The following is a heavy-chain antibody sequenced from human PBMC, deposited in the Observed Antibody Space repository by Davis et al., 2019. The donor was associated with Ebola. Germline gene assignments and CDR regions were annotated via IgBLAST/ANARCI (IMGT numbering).Heavy chain of an antibody. Sequence: PSETLSLTCTVTGGSISSGAYYWIWIRQPAGKGLEWVGHIYTSGRTNYNPSLKTLVTISVDTSKNQFSLKLNSVTAADTAVYYCAGDAGSYYYYFDYWGQGTLVTVSS. CDR2: IYTSGRT. CDR1: GGSISSGAYY. CDR3: AGDAGSYYYYFDY. J-gene: IGHJ4*02. V-gene: IGHV4-61*09. D-gene: IGHD1-26*01.